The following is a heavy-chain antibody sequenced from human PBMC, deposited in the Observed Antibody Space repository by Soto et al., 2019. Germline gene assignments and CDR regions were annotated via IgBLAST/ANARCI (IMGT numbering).Heavy chain of an antibody. CDR3: ARAGSADFWSGYYASYMDV. CDR1: GFTFSSYS. Sequence: GGSLRLSCAASGFTFSSYSMNWVRQAPGKGLEWVSRINSDGSSTSYADSVKGRFTISRDNAKNTLYLQMNSLRAEDTAVYYCARAGSADFWSGYYASYMDVWGKGTTVTVSS. CDR2: INSDGSST. D-gene: IGHD3-3*01. V-gene: IGHV3-74*01. J-gene: IGHJ6*03.